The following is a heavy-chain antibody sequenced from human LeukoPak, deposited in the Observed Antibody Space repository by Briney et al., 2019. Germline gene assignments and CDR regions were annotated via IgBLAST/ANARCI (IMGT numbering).Heavy chain of an antibody. CDR2: INNVGSHI. V-gene: IGHV3-21*01. CDR1: GFTFSSSA. J-gene: IGHJ6*03. D-gene: IGHD1-26*01. CDR3: ARDPYTGGYYQYYYYYMDV. Sequence: GGSLRLSCAASGFTFSSSAMNWVRQAPGKGLEWVSSINNVGSHIYYAGSVRGRFTISRDNAKNSLYLQMSSVRAEDTAVYYCARDPYTGGYYQYYYYYMDVWGQGTTVTVSS.